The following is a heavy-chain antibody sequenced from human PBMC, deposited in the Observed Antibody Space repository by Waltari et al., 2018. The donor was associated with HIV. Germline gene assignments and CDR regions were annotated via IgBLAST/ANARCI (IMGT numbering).Heavy chain of an antibody. CDR2: IKTGNGNT. J-gene: IGHJ6*02. D-gene: IGHD6-13*01. V-gene: IGHV1-3*04. CDR3: TRDEFSSWSQSGGMDV. Sequence: QVQLVQSGAEVKKPGASVKVSCKTSGYTFVDYAIHWVRQAPGQRLEWMGWIKTGNGNTKDAQEVQGRVSITRDTSASTVFMELSRLRSEDTALYYCTRDEFSSWSQSGGMDVWGQGTTVTVS. CDR1: GYTFVDYA.